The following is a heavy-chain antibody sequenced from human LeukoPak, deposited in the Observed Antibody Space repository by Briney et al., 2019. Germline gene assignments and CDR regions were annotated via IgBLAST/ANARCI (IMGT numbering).Heavy chain of an antibody. Sequence: ASVKVSCKASGNSFSSFAISWVRQAPGQRPEWMGRITPLVGVPTYAQKFLGRVTISGDYSAATAYMELTSLTSEDTAVYYCARDPTPILGGLDPWGQGTMVSVSS. CDR3: ARDPTPILGGLDP. CDR1: GNSFSSFA. D-gene: IGHD3-16*01. V-gene: IGHV1-69*04. CDR2: ITPLVGVP. J-gene: IGHJ3*01.